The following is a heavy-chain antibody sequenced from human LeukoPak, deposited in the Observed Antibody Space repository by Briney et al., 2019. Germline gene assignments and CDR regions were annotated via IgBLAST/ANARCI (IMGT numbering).Heavy chain of an antibody. J-gene: IGHJ4*02. CDR1: GGSSSSGDYY. CDR3: ARDYGSGSHLDY. V-gene: IGHV4-30-4*08. CDR2: IYYSGST. D-gene: IGHD3-10*01. Sequence: SETLSLTCTVSGGSSSSGDYYWSWIRQPPGKGLEWIGYIYYSGSTSYNPSLKSRVTISVDTSKNQFSLQVSSVPAAVTAVYYCARDYGSGSHLDYWGQGTLVTVSS.